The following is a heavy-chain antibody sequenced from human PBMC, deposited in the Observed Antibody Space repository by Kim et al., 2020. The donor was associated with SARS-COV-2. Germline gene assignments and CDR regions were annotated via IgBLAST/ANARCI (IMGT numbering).Heavy chain of an antibody. CDR3: VRSHGGY. CDR1: GASVTRGFFY. CDR2: IHTSGRT. Sequence: SETLSLTCTVSGASVTRGFFYWTWIRQPPGKGLEWLGCIHTSGRTTYNASLKSRVTISADTSKNQFSLKVNSVTAADTAVYYCVRSHGGYWGQGTLVTVSP. V-gene: IGHV4-61*01. D-gene: IGHD2-15*01. J-gene: IGHJ4*02.